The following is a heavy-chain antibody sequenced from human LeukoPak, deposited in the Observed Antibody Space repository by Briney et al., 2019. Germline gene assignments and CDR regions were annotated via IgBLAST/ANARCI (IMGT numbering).Heavy chain of an antibody. J-gene: IGHJ4*02. Sequence: PGGSLRLSCVASGFTFSTYGMHWVRQAPGKGLEWVALIWYDGNYKYYADSVKGRFTISRDNSKNTLYLQMNSLRVEDTAVYYCARDGGQQMEKFDYWGQGTLVTV. CDR3: ARDGGQQMEKFDY. CDR2: IWYDGNYK. D-gene: IGHD6-13*01. CDR1: GFTFSTYG. V-gene: IGHV3-33*01.